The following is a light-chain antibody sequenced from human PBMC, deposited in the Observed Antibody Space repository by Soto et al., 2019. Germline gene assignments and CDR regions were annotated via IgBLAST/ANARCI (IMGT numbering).Light chain of an antibody. V-gene: IGLV2-14*01. Sequence: QSVLTQPASVSGSPGQSVTISCTGTSSDVGGYNYVSWYQHYSGKAPKLIIYEVSNRPSGVSNRFSGSKSGNTASLTISGLQAEDETDYYCSSYTSTNTVIFGGGTQLTVL. CDR1: SSDVGGYNY. CDR3: SSYTSTNTVI. CDR2: EVS. J-gene: IGLJ2*01.